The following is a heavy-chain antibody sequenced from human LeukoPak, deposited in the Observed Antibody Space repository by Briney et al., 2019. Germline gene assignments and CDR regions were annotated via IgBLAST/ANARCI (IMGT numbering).Heavy chain of an antibody. J-gene: IGHJ4*02. CDR2: ITSSSSYI. V-gene: IGHV3-21*04. CDR3: ARDLGYYDSSGYRVPFDY. CDR1: GFTFSTYN. D-gene: IGHD3-22*01. Sequence: GGSLRLSCAASGFTFSTYNMNWVRQAPGKGLEWVSSITSSSSYIYYADSVKGRFTISRDNAKNSLYLQMNSLRAEDTAVYYCARDLGYYDSSGYRVPFDYWGQGTLVTVSS.